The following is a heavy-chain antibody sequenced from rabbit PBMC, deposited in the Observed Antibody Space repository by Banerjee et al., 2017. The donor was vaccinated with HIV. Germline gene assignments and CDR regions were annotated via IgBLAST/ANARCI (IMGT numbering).Heavy chain of an antibody. V-gene: IGHV1S45*01. CDR2: MHGGSSGDI. D-gene: IGHD6-1*01. CDR3: ARDNVGGDGYNFIL. Sequence: QEQLAESGGGLVQPEGSLTLTCTAPGLTISSSYFICWVRQGPGKGLEWVACMHGGSSGDIHYASWAKGRFTISKTSSTTVTLQMTSLTAADTATYFCARDNVGGDGYNFILWGPGTLVTVS. J-gene: IGHJ4*01. CDR1: GLTISSSYF.